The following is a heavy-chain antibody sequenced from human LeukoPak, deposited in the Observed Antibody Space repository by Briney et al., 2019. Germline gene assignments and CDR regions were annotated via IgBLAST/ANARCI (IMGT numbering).Heavy chain of an antibody. Sequence: GGSLRLSCAASGFTFSSYGMSWVRQAPGKGLEWVSAISGSGGSTYYADSVKGRFTISRDNSKNTLYLQMNSLRAEDTAVYYCAKEGGSNGPRGHVFDIWGQGTTVTVSS. D-gene: IGHD4-11*01. CDR2: ISGSGGST. CDR1: GFTFSSYG. CDR3: AKEGGSNGPRGHVFDI. J-gene: IGHJ3*02. V-gene: IGHV3-23*01.